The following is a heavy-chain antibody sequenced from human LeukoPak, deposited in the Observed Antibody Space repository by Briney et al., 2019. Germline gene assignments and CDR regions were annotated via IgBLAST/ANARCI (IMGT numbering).Heavy chain of an antibody. CDR1: GFTFSSYG. D-gene: IGHD1-26*01. Sequence: GRSLRLSYAASGFTFSSYGMHWVRQAPGKGLEWVAVIWYDGSNKYYADSVKSRFTISRDNSKNTLYLQMNSLRAEDTAVYYCARDDGQWELPFDYWGQGTLVTVSS. V-gene: IGHV3-33*01. CDR3: ARDDGQWELPFDY. CDR2: IWYDGSNK. J-gene: IGHJ4*02.